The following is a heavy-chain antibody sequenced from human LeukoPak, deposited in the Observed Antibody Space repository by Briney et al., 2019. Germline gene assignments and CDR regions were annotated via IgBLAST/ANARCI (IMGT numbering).Heavy chain of an antibody. Sequence: PSETLSLTCTVSGGSISSYYWSWIRQPAGKGLEWIGRIYTSGSTNYNPSLKSRVTMSVDTSKNQFSLKLSSVTAADTAVYYCARDTRGVGATTGSFDYWGQGTLVTVSS. CDR2: IYTSGST. V-gene: IGHV4-4*07. CDR1: GGSISSYY. CDR3: ARDTRGVGATTGSFDY. D-gene: IGHD1-26*01. J-gene: IGHJ4*02.